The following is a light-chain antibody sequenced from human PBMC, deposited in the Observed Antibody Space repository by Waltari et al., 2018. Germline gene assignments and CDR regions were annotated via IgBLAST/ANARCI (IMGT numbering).Light chain of an antibody. CDR3: IQYSSSPYS. CDR1: QSISSW. CDR2: KAS. V-gene: IGKV1-12*01. Sequence: DIQMTQSPSSLSASVGDTVTITCRASQSISSWLDWYQQKPGKAPKLLIYKASSLQSGVPSRFSGSGSGKEFTLTISSLQPEDFATYYCIQYSSSPYSFGQGTKVEIK. J-gene: IGKJ2*03.